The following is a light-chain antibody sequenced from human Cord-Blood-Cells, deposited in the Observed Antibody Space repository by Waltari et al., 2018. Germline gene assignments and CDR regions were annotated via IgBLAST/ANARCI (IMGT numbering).Light chain of an antibody. Sequence: DLQLTKSPTSLSASVGNRVNISCRASTGLRNDLGWYQQKPGKAPKLLIYAASSLQSGVPSRFSGSGSGTEFTLTISSLQPEDFATYYCLQHNSYPWTFGQGTKVEIK. CDR3: LQHNSYPWT. CDR2: AAS. CDR1: TGLRND. V-gene: IGKV1-17*01. J-gene: IGKJ1*01.